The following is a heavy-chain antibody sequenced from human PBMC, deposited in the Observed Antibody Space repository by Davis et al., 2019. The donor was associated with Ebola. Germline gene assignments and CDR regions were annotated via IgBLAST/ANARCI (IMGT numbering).Heavy chain of an antibody. CDR3: ARGPESSPRRSYFDY. V-gene: IGHV3-30*03. CDR2: ISYDGSNK. CDR1: GFTFSSYG. D-gene: IGHD6-13*01. J-gene: IGHJ4*02. Sequence: GESLKISCAASGFTFSSYGMHWVRQAPGKGLEWVAVISYDGSNKYYADSVKGRFTISRDNSKNTLYLQMNSLRAEDTAVYYCARGPESSPRRSYFDYWGQGTLVTVSS.